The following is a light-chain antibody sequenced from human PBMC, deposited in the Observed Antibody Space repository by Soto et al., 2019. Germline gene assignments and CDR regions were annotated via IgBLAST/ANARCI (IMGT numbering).Light chain of an antibody. V-gene: IGLV2-14*03. CDR1: SSDVGGYNY. J-gene: IGLJ2*01. CDR2: DVS. CDR3: SSYISSSTV. Sequence: QSVLTQPASVSGSPGQSITISCTEISSDVGGYNYVSWYQQHPGKAPKLMIYDVSNRPSGVSNRFSGSKSGNTASLTISGLQAEDEADYYCSSYISSSTVFGGGTKLTVL.